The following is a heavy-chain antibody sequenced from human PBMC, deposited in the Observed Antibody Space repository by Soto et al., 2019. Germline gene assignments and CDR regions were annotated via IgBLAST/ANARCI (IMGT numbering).Heavy chain of an antibody. J-gene: IGHJ4*02. Sequence: GGSLRLSCAASGFTFRAFAMNWVRQGPGKGLEWVATISGGTATTYADSVKGRFIISRDNSKGTVDFYLHSLRTEETAIYYCAKGSHIAARPFYFDFWGQGTPVTVSS. V-gene: IGHV3-23*01. CDR2: ISGGTAT. CDR3: AKGSHIAARPFYFDF. CDR1: GFTFRAFA. D-gene: IGHD6-6*01.